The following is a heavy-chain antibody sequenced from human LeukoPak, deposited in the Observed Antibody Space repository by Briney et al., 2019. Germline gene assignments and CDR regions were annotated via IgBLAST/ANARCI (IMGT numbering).Heavy chain of an antibody. J-gene: IGHJ4*02. D-gene: IGHD6-19*01. CDR3: AKDRGDSNGWSYFDH. V-gene: IGHV3-23*01. CDR2: ISGSGGAT. CDR1: GFTFSSYA. Sequence: GGSLRLSCAASGFTFSSYAMSWVRQAPGKGLEWVSAISGSGGATYYADSVKGRFTISRDTSKNTLDLQINSLRAEDTAVYYCAKDRGDSNGWSYFDHWGQGTPVTVSS.